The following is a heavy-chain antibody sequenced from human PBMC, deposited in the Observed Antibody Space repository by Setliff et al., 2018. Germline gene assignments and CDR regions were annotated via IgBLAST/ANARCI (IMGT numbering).Heavy chain of an antibody. Sequence: SETLSLTCTVSGGSISTYYWSWIRQPPGKGLEYIGYVYYSGTANYSPSLKSRVIISVDASKNQFSLKLTPVTAADTAVYYCVRMSGFLYMDVWGKGTTVTVS. CDR2: VYYSGTA. V-gene: IGHV4-59*08. CDR3: VRMSGFLYMDV. D-gene: IGHD3-3*01. CDR1: GGSISTYY. J-gene: IGHJ6*03.